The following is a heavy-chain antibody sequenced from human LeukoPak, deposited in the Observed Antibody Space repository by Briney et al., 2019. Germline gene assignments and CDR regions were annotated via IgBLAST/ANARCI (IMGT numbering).Heavy chain of an antibody. V-gene: IGHV3-53*01. Sequence: PGGSLRLSCAASGFTVSSNYMSWVRQAPGKGLEWVSVIYSGGSTYYADSVKGRFTISRDNSKNTLYLQMNSLRAEDTAVYYCAAITIFGVGYFDYWGQGTLVTVSS. D-gene: IGHD3-3*01. J-gene: IGHJ4*02. CDR2: IYSGGST. CDR1: GFTVSSNY. CDR3: AAITIFGVGYFDY.